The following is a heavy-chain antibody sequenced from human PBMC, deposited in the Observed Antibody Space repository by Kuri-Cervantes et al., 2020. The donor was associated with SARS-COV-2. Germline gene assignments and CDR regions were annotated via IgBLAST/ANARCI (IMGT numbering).Heavy chain of an antibody. CDR3: AKDAGVGATGSVDY. D-gene: IGHD1-26*01. CDR2: ISYDGSNK. CDR1: GFTFSSYA. V-gene: IGHV3-30*04. J-gene: IGHJ4*02. Sequence: GESLKISCAASGFTFSSYAMHWVRQAPGKGLEWVAVISYDGSNKYYADSVKGRFTISRDNSKNTLYLQMNSLRAEDTAVYYCAKDAGVGATGSVDYWGQGTLVTVSS.